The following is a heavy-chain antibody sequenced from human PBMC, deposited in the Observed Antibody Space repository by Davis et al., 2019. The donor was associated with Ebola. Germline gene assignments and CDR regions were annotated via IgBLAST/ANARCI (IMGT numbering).Heavy chain of an antibody. J-gene: IGHJ6*02. D-gene: IGHD3-3*02. V-gene: IGHV1-8*01. CDR3: ARGGISMMVVPRGYYYSVGV. CDR1: GYTFTSYY. CDR2: INPNSGNT. Sequence: AASVKVSCKASGYTFTSYYINWVRQAPGQGLEWMGWINPNSGNTGYAQNFQGRVTMTRNTSISTAYMELSSLRSEDTAVYYCARGGISMMVVPRGYYYSVGVRGQGTTVTVSS.